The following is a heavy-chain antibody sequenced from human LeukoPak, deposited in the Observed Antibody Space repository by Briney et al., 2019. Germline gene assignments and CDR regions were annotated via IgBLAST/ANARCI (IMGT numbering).Heavy chain of an antibody. D-gene: IGHD3-22*01. Sequence: GGSLKLSCAASGFTFSGSAMHWVRQASGRGLEWVGRIRSKANSYATAYAASVKGRFTISRDDSKNTAYLQMNSLKTEDTAVYYCTRPYDSSVPWGQGTLVTVSS. CDR2: IRSKANSYAT. J-gene: IGHJ5*02. CDR3: TRPYDSSVP. V-gene: IGHV3-73*01. CDR1: GFTFSGSA.